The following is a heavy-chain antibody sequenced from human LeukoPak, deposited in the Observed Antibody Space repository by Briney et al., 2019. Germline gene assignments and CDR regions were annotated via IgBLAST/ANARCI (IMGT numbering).Heavy chain of an antibody. D-gene: IGHD2-8*01. V-gene: IGHV3-30*04. CDR3: ARTPGNGIHYFDC. J-gene: IGHJ4*02. CDR1: GFTFSSYA. CDR2: ISYDGTYK. Sequence: PGGSLRLSCAASGFTFSSYAMHWVRQAPGKGLEWVAVISYDGTYKYYADSVKGRFTISRDNYKNTLYLQMNSLRAEDTAVYYCARTPGNGIHYFDCWGQGTLVTVSS.